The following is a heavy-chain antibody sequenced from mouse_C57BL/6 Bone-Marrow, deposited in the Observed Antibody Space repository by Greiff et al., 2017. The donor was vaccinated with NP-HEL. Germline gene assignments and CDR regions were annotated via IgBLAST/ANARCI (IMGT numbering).Heavy chain of an antibody. D-gene: IGHD2-3*01. J-gene: IGHJ2*01. V-gene: IGHV1-55*01. CDR2: IYPGSGST. Sequence: QVQLKQPGAELVKPGASVKMSCKASGYTFTSYWITWVKQRPGQGLEWIGDIYPGSGSTNYNEKFKSKATLTVSPSSSTAYMQLSSLTSEDSAVYYCAREGLDDGYPYYFDYWGQGTTLTVSS. CDR3: AREGLDDGYPYYFDY. CDR1: GYTFTSYW.